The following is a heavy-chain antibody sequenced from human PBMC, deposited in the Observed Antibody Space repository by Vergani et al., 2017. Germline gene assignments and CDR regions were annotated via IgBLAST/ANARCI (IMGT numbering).Heavy chain of an antibody. CDR1: GGSISSYY. J-gene: IGHJ6*03. Sequence: QVQLQESGPGLVKPSETLSLTCTVSGGSISSYYWSWIRQPAGKGLEWIGRIYTSGSTNYNPSLKSRVTMSVDTSKNQFSLKLSSVTAADTAVYYCARVKRPGIAVAGTSYYYYYMDVWGNGTTVTVSS. D-gene: IGHD6-19*01. CDR3: ARVKRPGIAVAGTSYYYYYMDV. CDR2: IYTSGST. V-gene: IGHV4-4*07.